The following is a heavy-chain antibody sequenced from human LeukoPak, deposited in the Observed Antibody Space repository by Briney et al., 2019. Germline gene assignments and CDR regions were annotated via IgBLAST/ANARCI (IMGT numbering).Heavy chain of an antibody. D-gene: IGHD1/OR15-1a*01. CDR1: GGSITSYY. CDR3: ASAVTGTYGTFDI. J-gene: IGHJ3*02. Sequence: PSETLSLTCTVSGGSITSYYWSWIRQLPGKGLEWIGYTYYSGSTNYNPSLKGRVTISADMSKNQFSLKWTAVTAAETAVYYCASAVTGTYGTFDIWGPGTMVTVFS. CDR2: TYYSGST. V-gene: IGHV4-59*08.